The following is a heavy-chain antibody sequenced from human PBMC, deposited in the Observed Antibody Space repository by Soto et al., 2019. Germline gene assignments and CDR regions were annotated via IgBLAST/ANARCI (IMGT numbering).Heavy chain of an antibody. CDR2: IIPIFGTA. D-gene: IGHD1-20*01. CDR3: ARAHLPITGMTLYYFDY. J-gene: IGHJ4*02. V-gene: IGHV1-69*13. CDR1: GGTFSSYA. Sequence: ASVKVSCKASGGTFSSYAISWVRQAPGQGLEWMGGIIPIFGTANYAQKFQGRVTITADESTSTAYMELSSLRSEDTAVYYCARAHLPITGMTLYYFDYLGQGTLFTVSS.